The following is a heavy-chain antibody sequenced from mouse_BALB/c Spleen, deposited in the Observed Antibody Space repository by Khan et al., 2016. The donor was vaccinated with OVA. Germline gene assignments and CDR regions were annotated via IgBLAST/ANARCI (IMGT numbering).Heavy chain of an antibody. D-gene: IGHD3-2*02. J-gene: IGHJ2*01. V-gene: IGHV1S132*01. CDR3: AREEALYYFDY. Sequence: QVQLQQPGAELVRPGASVKLSCKTSGYIFTSYWIHWVKQRSGQGLEWIARIYPGTDNTYYNEKLKDKATVTADKSSSTAYMQLSSLKSEDSAVYVCAREEALYYFDYWGQGTTLTVSS. CDR1: GYIFTSYW. CDR2: IYPGTDNT.